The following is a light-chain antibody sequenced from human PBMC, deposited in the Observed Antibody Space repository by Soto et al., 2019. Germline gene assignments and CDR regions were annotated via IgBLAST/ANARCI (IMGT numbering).Light chain of an antibody. CDR2: CTS. CDR3: HQYGGAPKT. J-gene: IGKJ1*01. CDR1: QRFXSSY. Sequence: EIGLTQCACTLSLSPGERATLSCRASQRFXSSYLAWYQQKPGQAPRLRXACTSSRANGSPDRFSGSGSGTDFTRTISRLEPYDCDAYFWHQYGGAPKTFGQGTKVDIK. V-gene: IGKV3-20*01.